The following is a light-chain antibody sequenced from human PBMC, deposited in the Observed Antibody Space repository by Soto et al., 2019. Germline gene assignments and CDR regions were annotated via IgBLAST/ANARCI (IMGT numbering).Light chain of an antibody. J-gene: IGLJ1*01. CDR3: SSYTSSSSLDV. CDR2: DVS. Sequence: QSALTQPASVSGSPGQSITISCTGTSSDVGGYNYVSWYQQHPGKAPKLMIYDVSNRPSGVSNRFSGSKSGNTASLIISGPQAEDEADYYCSSYTSSSSLDVFGTGTKVTVL. V-gene: IGLV2-14*01. CDR1: SSDVGGYNY.